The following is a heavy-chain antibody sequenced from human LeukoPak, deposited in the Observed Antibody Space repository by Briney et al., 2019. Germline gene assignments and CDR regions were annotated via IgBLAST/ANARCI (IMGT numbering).Heavy chain of an antibody. CDR1: GGSISYYY. CDR2: IYYSGSI. D-gene: IGHD6-19*01. CDR3: ARSAYSSGWFEFDY. J-gene: IGHJ4*02. V-gene: IGHV4-59*08. Sequence: SETLSLTCTVSGGSISYYYWSWIRQPLGKGLEWIGYIYYSGSISYNPSLKSRVTISLDTSKNQFSLKLSSVTAADTAVYYCARSAYSSGWFEFDYWGQGTLVTVSS.